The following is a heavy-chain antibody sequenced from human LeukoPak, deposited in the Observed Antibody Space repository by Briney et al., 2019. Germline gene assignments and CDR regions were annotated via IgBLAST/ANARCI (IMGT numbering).Heavy chain of an antibody. J-gene: IGHJ6*03. Sequence: SETLSLTCTVSGGSISSGGYYWSWIRQHPGKGLEWIGYIYYSGSTYYNPSLKSRVTISVDTSKNQFSLKLSSVTAADTAVYYCARGTYYGSGSYYNYYYYYMDVWGKGTTVTVSS. V-gene: IGHV4-31*03. CDR2: IYYSGST. CDR1: GGSISSGGYY. CDR3: ARGTYYGSGSYYNYYYYYMDV. D-gene: IGHD3-10*01.